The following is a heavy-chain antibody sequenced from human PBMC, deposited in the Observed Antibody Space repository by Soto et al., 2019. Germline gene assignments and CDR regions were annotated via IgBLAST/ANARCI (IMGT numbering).Heavy chain of an antibody. J-gene: IGHJ4*02. D-gene: IGHD4-17*01. V-gene: IGHV3-33*01. Sequence: PGGSLRLSCAASGFTFSSYGMHWVRQAPGKGLEWVAVIWYDGSNKYYADSVKGRFTISRDNSKNTLYLQMNSLRAEDTAVYYCARGLAYGDYIDYWGQGTLVTVYS. CDR1: GFTFSSYG. CDR2: IWYDGSNK. CDR3: ARGLAYGDYIDY.